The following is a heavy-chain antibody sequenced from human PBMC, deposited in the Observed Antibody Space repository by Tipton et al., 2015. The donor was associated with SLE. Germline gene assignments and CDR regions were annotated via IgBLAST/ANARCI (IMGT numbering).Heavy chain of an antibody. CDR3: ARQQLGGWFDP. Sequence: TLSLTCAVYGGSFSGYYWSWIRQPPGKGLEWIGYIYYSGSTNYNPSLKSRVTISVDTSNNQFSLKLRSVTAADTAVYYCARQQLGGWFDPWGQGTLVTVSS. D-gene: IGHD6-13*01. J-gene: IGHJ5*02. V-gene: IGHV4-59*07. CDR1: GGSFSGYY. CDR2: IYYSGST.